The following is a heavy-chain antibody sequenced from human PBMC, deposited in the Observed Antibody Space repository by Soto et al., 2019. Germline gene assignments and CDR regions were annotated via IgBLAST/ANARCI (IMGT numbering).Heavy chain of an antibody. CDR2: IKGSHAGGTT. J-gene: IGHJ4*02. Sequence: EVQLVESGGGLVEPGGSIRLSCVASGFTFTKAYMTWVRQAPGKGLEWVGRIKGSHAGGTTDYATSVEGRFTILRDDSKNTLYLQMNSLKPEDTSVYYCATEGGYPGSNFDGAYWGQGTLVTVSS. D-gene: IGHD1-26*01. V-gene: IGHV3-15*01. CDR3: ATEGGYPGSNFDGAY. CDR1: GFTFTKAY.